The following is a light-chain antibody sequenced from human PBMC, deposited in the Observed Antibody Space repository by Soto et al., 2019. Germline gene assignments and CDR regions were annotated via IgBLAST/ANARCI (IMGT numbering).Light chain of an antibody. Sequence: DIVMTQSPDSLAVSLCERATINCKSSQSVLYSSNNKNYLAWYQQKPGQPPKLLIYWASTRESGVPDRFSGSGSGTDVTLTISSLQAEDVAVYYCQQYYSTPYTVGQGTKLEIK. J-gene: IGKJ2*01. CDR1: QSVLYSSNNKNY. CDR3: QQYYSTPYT. V-gene: IGKV4-1*01. CDR2: WAS.